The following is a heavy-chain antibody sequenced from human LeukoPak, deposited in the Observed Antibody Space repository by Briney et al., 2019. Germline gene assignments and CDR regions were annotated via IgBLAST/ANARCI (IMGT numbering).Heavy chain of an antibody. CDR2: IYTSGST. CDR3: ARAAYSSGYSLDY. V-gene: IGHV4-4*07. D-gene: IGHD3-22*01. CDR1: GVSISSYY. J-gene: IGHJ4*02. Sequence: SENLSLNCSVSGVSISSYYWSWIRQPAGKGLEWISRIYTSGSTNYNPSLKSRVTMSVDTSKNQFSLKLSAVTAAGTAVYYCARAAYSSGYSLDYWGQGTLVTVSS.